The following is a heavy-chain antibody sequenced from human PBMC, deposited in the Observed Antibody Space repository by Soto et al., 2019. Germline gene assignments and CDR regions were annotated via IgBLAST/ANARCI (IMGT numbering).Heavy chain of an antibody. CDR2: IIPIIGII. CDR3: ARVNSSGYYFNWYFDL. V-gene: IGHV1-69*02. D-gene: IGHD3-22*01. Sequence: SVKVSCKASGGTFSTYTITWVRQAPGQGLEWMGRIIPIIGIINYAQKFQGRVTITADESTSTAYMELSSLRSEDTAVYYCARVNSSGYYFNWYFDLWGRGTLVTVSS. J-gene: IGHJ2*01. CDR1: GGTFSTYT.